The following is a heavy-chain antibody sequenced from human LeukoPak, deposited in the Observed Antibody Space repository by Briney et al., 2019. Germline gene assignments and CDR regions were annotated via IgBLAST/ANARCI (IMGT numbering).Heavy chain of an antibody. J-gene: IGHJ4*02. D-gene: IGHD3-10*01. CDR3: ARASNYYGSGSYSD. CDR1: GGSMNGYH. V-gene: IGHV4-59*08. CDR2: IYYTGHT. Sequence: KPSETLSLTCTVSGGSMNGYHWSWIRQPPGKGLEWIAYIYYTGHTNYNPSLKSRVTISVDTSKNQFSLKLSSVTAADTAVYYCARASNYYGSGSYSDWGQGTLVTVSS.